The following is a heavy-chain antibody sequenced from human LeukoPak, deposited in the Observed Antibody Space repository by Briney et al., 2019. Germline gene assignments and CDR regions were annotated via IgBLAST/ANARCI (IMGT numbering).Heavy chain of an antibody. V-gene: IGHV4-4*02. Sequence: PSETLSLTCAVSGGSISSSNWWSWVRQPPGKGLEWIGEIYHSGSTNYNPSLKSRVTISVDKSKNQFSLKLSSVTAADTAVYYCARSNLGMVDDAFDIWGQGTMVTVSS. CDR2: IYHSGST. CDR3: ARSNLGMVDDAFDI. D-gene: IGHD7-27*01. J-gene: IGHJ3*02. CDR1: GGSISSSNW.